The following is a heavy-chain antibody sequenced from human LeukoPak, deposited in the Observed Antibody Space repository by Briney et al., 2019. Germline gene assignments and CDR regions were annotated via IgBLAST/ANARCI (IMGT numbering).Heavy chain of an antibody. CDR3: ARGDITMVRGVRDNWFDP. CDR1: GGSISTSNYY. Sequence: PSETLSLTCTVSGGSISTSNYYWGWIRQPPGKGLEWIGNIFYSGSTYYNPSLKSRVTISVDTSKNQFSLNLSSVTAADTAVYYCARGDITMVRGVRDNWFDPWGQGTLVTVSS. V-gene: IGHV4-39*07. J-gene: IGHJ5*02. D-gene: IGHD3-10*01. CDR2: IFYSGST.